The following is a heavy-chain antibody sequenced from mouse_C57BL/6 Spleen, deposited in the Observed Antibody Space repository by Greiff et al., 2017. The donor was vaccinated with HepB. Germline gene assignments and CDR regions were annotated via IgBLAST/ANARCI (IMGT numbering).Heavy chain of an antibody. J-gene: IGHJ4*01. Sequence: QVQLQQPGAELVKPGASVKMSCKASGYTFTSYWITWVKQRPGQGLEWIGDIYPGSGSTNYNEKFKSKATLTVDTSSSTAYMQLSSLTSEASAVYYCARRDYYGSSYEAYYAMDYWGQGTSVTVSS. CDR2: IYPGSGST. CDR1: GYTFTSYW. CDR3: ARRDYYGSSYEAYYAMDY. V-gene: IGHV1-55*01. D-gene: IGHD1-1*01.